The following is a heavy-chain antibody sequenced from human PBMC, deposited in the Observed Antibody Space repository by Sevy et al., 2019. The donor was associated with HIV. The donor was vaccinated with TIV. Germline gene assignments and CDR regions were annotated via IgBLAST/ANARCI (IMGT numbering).Heavy chain of an antibody. CDR3: ARGSCIGGSCHTGYHGMDV. Sequence: GGSLRLSCAASGFIFSGYNMHWVRQAPGKGLEWVSSISTSSTYIYQADSVKGRFTISRDNAQNSVYVQMNSLRVEDTALYYCARGSCIGGSCHTGYHGMDVWGQGTTVTVSS. J-gene: IGHJ6*02. V-gene: IGHV3-21*06. CDR1: GFIFSGYN. CDR2: ISTSSTYI. D-gene: IGHD2-15*01.